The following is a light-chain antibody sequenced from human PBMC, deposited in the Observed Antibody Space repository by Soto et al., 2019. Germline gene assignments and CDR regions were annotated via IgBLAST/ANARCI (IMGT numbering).Light chain of an antibody. CDR3: SSYTTSSTYV. J-gene: IGLJ1*01. Sequence: QSALTQPASVSGSPGQSTTISCTGTSSDVGTYNYVSWYQQHTGRAPRLIIYEVSNRPSGVSNRFSGSKSGNTAYLTISGLQAEDDADYYCSSYTTSSTYVFGHGTKLTVL. CDR1: SSDVGTYNY. V-gene: IGLV2-14*01. CDR2: EVS.